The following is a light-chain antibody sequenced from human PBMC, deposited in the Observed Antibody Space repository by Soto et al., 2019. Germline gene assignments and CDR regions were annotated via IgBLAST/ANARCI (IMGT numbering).Light chain of an antibody. J-gene: IGKJ5*01. CDR1: QSVISK. CDR3: QQYGRSVT. V-gene: IGKV3-20*01. CDR2: GAS. Sequence: EIVMTQSPATLSVSPGEIATLSFSASQSVISKLAFYQQTPGQAPRLLIYGASSSATGIPDRFSGSGSVTDFTLTISRLEPEDFEVYYCQQYGRSVTFGQGTRLEIK.